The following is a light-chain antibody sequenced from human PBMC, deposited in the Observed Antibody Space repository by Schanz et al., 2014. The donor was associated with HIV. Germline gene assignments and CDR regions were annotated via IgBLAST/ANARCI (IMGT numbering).Light chain of an antibody. CDR2: ANT. V-gene: IGLV1-40*01. Sequence: QSVLTQPPSVSGAPGQRVTISCTGSSSNMGTGFDVHWYQLLPGTAPKVLIFANTHRPSGVPDRFSGSKSGTSASLAITGLQAEDEGDYYCQSYDSSLSGLYVFGPGTKVTVL. CDR3: QSYDSSLSGLYV. CDR1: SSNMGTGFD. J-gene: IGLJ1*01.